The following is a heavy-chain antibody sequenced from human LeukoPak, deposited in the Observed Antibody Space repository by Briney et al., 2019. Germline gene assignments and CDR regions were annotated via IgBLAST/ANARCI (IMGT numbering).Heavy chain of an antibody. CDR2: INPNSGGT. CDR1: GYTFTDYY. J-gene: IGHJ6*02. Sequence: ASVKVSCKASGYTFTDYYMHWLRQAPGQGLAWMGWINPNSGGTNYAQKLQGRVTMTRDTSISTAYMELSRLRSDDTAVYYCATGGSESYDNFVGVWGQGTTVTVSS. CDR3: ATGGSESYDNFVGV. D-gene: IGHD3-10*01. V-gene: IGHV1-2*02.